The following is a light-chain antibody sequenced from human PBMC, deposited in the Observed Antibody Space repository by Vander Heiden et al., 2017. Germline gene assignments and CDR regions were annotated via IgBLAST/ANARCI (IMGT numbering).Light chain of an antibody. Sequence: QSALTQPASVSGSPGQSLTISCTGSSSDVGNYKYVSWYQQHPGKAPKFMIYEVSERPAGVSNRFSGSKSGNTASLTISGLQAEDEADDYCCSYAGSLTWGFGGGTKVNGL. CDR2: EVS. J-gene: IGLJ3*02. V-gene: IGLV2-23*02. CDR1: SSDVGNYKY. CDR3: CSYAGSLTWG.